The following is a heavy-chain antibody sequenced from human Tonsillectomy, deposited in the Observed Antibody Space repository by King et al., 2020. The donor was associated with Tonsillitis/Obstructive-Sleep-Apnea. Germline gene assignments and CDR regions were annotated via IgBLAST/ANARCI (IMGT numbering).Heavy chain of an antibody. Sequence: VQLQQWGAGLLKPSEPLSLTCAVYGGSFSGYYWSWIRQPPGKGLEWIGEINHSGSTNYNPSLKSRVTISVDTSKNQFSLKLSSVTAADTAVYYCASGYCSSTSCRRYFDYWGQGTLVTVSS. CDR2: INHSGST. CDR3: ASGYCSSTSCRRYFDY. V-gene: IGHV4-34*01. J-gene: IGHJ4*02. D-gene: IGHD2-2*01. CDR1: GGSFSGYY.